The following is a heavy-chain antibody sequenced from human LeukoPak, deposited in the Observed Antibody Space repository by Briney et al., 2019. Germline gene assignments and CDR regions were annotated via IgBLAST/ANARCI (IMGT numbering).Heavy chain of an antibody. CDR1: GYSISSGYY. V-gene: IGHV4-38-2*02. D-gene: IGHD2-15*01. CDR2: INHSGST. Sequence: SETLSLTCTVSGYSISSGYYWSWIRQPPGKGLEWIGEINHSGSTNYNPSLKSRVTISVDTSKNQFSLELSSVTAADTAVYYCARGQVDYFDYWGQGTLVTVSS. CDR3: ARGQVDYFDY. J-gene: IGHJ4*02.